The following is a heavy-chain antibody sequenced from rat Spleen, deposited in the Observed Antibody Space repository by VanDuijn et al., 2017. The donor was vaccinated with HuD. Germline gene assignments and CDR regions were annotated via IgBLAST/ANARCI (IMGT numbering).Heavy chain of an antibody. D-gene: IGHD4-3*01. CDR1: GFTFSYYG. Sequence: EVQLVESGGGLVQPGRSLKLSCAASGFTFSYYGMAWVRQAPTRGLEWVAAISYDCSRTYYRDSVKGRFTISRDNAKSTLYLQMDSLRSEDTATYYCARHGRGGTARYYVFDVWGQGASVTVSS. V-gene: IGHV5-29*01. CDR2: ISYDCSRT. CDR3: ARHGRGGTARYYVFDV. J-gene: IGHJ4*01.